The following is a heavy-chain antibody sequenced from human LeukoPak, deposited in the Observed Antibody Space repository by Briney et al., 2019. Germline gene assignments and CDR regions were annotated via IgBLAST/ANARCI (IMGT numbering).Heavy chain of an antibody. CDR1: GGTFSSYA. Sequence: GASVKVSCKASGGTFSSYAISWVRQAPGQGLEWMGGIIPIFGTANYAQKFQGRVTITADESTSTAYLQWSSLKASDTAMYYCARKNYDILTGYNWFDPWGQGTLVTVSS. D-gene: IGHD3-9*01. CDR2: IIPIFGTA. CDR3: ARKNYDILTGYNWFDP. V-gene: IGHV1-69*13. J-gene: IGHJ5*02.